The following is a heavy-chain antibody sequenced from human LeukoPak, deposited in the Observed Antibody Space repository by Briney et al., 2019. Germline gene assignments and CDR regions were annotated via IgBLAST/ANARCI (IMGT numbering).Heavy chain of an antibody. J-gene: IGHJ4*02. CDR1: GDSISTNY. CDR3: ARLNSGSYPLGFFDY. D-gene: IGHD1-26*01. Sequence: SETLSLTFTVSGDSISTNYWTWIRQPPGKGLEWIGYIYSSGSTNYNPSLKSRVTISVDTSKNQFSLNLSSVTAADTAVCYCARLNSGSYPLGFFDYWGQGTLVTVSS. V-gene: IGHV4-59*01. CDR2: IYSSGST.